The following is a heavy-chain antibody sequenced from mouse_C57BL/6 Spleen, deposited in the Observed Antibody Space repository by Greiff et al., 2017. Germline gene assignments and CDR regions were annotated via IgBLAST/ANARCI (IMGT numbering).Heavy chain of an antibody. D-gene: IGHD2-5*01. CDR2: IHPNSGST. V-gene: IGHV1-64*01. CDR3: ARERYSNSYAMDY. Sequence: QVQLQQSGAELVKPGASVKLSCKASGYTFTSYWMHWVKQRPGQGLEWIGMIHPNSGSTNYNEKFKSKATLTVDKSSSTAYMQLSSLTSEDSAVYYCARERYSNSYAMDYWGQGTSVTVSS. CDR1: GYTFTSYW. J-gene: IGHJ4*01.